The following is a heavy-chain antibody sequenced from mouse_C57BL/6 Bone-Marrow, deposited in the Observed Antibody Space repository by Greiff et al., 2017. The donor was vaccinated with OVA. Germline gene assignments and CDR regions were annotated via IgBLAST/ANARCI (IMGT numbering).Heavy chain of an antibody. D-gene: IGHD2-1*01. CDR3: ARTYGNYPDY. J-gene: IGHJ2*01. V-gene: IGHV5-17*01. CDR1: GFTFSDYG. Sequence: EVNLVESGGGLVKPGGSLKLSCAASGFTFSDYGMHWVRQAPEKGLEWVAYISSGSSTIYYADTVKGRFTISRDNATNTLCLQMTSLRSEDTAMYYCARTYGNYPDYWGQGTTLTVSS. CDR2: ISSGSSTI.